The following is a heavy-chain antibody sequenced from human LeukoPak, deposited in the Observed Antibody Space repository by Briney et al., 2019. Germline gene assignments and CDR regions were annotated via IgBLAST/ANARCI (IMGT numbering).Heavy chain of an antibody. CDR2: ISGSGGST. D-gene: IGHD3-3*01. J-gene: IGHJ4*02. Sequence: GGSLRLSCAASGFTFSSYAMSWVRQAPGKGLEWVSAISGSGGSTYYADSVKGRFTISRDNSKNTLYLQMNSLRAEDTAVYYCAKGPYYDFWSGSYYFDYWGQRTLVTVSS. CDR1: GFTFSSYA. V-gene: IGHV3-23*01. CDR3: AKGPYYDFWSGSYYFDY.